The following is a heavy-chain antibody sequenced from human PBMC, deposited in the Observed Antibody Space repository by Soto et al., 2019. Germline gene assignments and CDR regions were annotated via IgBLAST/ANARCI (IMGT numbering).Heavy chain of an antibody. V-gene: IGHV4-4*02. CDR1: SGSITSANW. CDR3: ARRGGGVVLAATTPFDY. Sequence: QVPLQESGPRLVRPSGTLSLTCTVSSGSITSANWWSWVRQPPGRGLEWIGETYHSGSTTYNLSPKSRVTLSVDKSKNQFPLSLSSVTAADTALYYCARRGGGVVLAATTPFDYWGQGTLVTVSS. D-gene: IGHD2-15*01. J-gene: IGHJ4*02. CDR2: TYHSGST.